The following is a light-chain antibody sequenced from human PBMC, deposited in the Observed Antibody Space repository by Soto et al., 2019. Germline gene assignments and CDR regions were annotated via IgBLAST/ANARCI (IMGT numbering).Light chain of an antibody. Sequence: DIQMTQSPSTLSASVGDRVTITCRDSQSISSWLAWYQQKPGKAPKLLIYKASSLESGVPSRFSGSGSGTEFTLTISSLQPDDFATYYCQQYNNYPWTFGRGTKVEIK. CDR3: QQYNNYPWT. V-gene: IGKV1-5*03. J-gene: IGKJ1*01. CDR2: KAS. CDR1: QSISSW.